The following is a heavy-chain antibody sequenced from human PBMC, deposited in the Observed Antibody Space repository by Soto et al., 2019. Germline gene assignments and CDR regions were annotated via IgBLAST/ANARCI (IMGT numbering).Heavy chain of an antibody. D-gene: IGHD3-10*01. CDR3: ARDGGNYYGSGSYYSPFDY. Sequence: QVQLQESGPGLVKPSQTLSLTCTVSGGSISSGGYYWSWIRQHPGKGLEWIGYIYYSGSTYYNPSLKRRVTISVDTSKNQFSLKLSSVTAADTAVYYCARDGGNYYGSGSYYSPFDYWGQGTLVTVSS. CDR1: GGSISSGGYY. V-gene: IGHV4-31*03. J-gene: IGHJ4*02. CDR2: IYYSGST.